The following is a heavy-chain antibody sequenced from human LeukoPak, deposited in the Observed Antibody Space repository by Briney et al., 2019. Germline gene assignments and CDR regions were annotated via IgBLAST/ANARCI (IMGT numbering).Heavy chain of an antibody. CDR1: GFTFSTYT. CDR2: VSDSSDV. V-gene: IGHV3-48*02. J-gene: IGHJ4*02. Sequence: RGGSLRLSCAASGFTFSTYTMNWVRQAPGKGLEWVSTVSDSSDVHYSDSVKGRFTISRDNARNSLYLQMNSLRDEDTAVYYCARDGLHTGHFDYWGQGTLVTVSS. D-gene: IGHD2-21*01. CDR3: ARDGLHTGHFDY.